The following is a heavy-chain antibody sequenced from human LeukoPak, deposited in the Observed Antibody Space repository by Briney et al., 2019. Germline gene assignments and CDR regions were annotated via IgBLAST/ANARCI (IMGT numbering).Heavy chain of an antibody. CDR2: ISAYNGNT. CDR3: ARVSSGYLDYYYYYYMDV. Sequence: ASVKVSCKASGYTFTSCGISWVRQAPGQGPEWMGWISAYNGNTNYAQKLQGRVTMTTDTSTSTACMELRSLRSDDTAVYYCARVSSGYLDYYYYYYMDVWGKGTTVTISS. CDR1: GYTFTSCG. V-gene: IGHV1-18*01. D-gene: IGHD3-22*01. J-gene: IGHJ6*03.